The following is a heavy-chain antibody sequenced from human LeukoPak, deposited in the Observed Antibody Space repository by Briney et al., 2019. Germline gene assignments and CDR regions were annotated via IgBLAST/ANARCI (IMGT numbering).Heavy chain of an antibody. J-gene: IGHJ4*02. CDR2: INEDGSEK. Sequence: GGSLRLSCTASGFTFSNYWMMWVRQAPGKGLEWVANINEDGSEKYYADSVEGRFTISRDNAKNSLDLQMNSLRADDTAIYYCARSKIDYWGQGTLVSVSS. CDR3: ARSKIDY. V-gene: IGHV3-7*01. D-gene: IGHD4-11*01. CDR1: GFTFSNYW.